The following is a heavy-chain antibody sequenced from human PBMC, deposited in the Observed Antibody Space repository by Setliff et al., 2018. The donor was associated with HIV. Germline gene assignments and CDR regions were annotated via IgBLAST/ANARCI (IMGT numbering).Heavy chain of an antibody. CDR3: ARDRYYYDSSGYYYSDY. V-gene: IGHV3-20*04. J-gene: IGHJ4*02. CDR1: GFIFDDYA. D-gene: IGHD3-22*01. Sequence: GESLKISCAASGFIFDDYAMSWVRQVPGKGLEWLSAISRDGGDTDYADSVRGRFTVSRDNAKNSLYLQMDSLRAADTALYYCARDRYYYDSSGYYYSDYWGLGTLVTVSS. CDR2: ISRDGGDT.